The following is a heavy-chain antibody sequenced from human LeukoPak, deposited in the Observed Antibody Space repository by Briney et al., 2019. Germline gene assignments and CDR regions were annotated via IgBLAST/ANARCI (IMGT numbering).Heavy chain of an antibody. CDR2: VFGGGFGA. CDR1: GFTFCYFS. J-gene: IGHJ4*02. V-gene: IGHV3-23*01. Sequence: GGSLRLSCVASGFTFCYFSMTWGRQGPGEGLGWVASVFGGGFGAYYVHSVKGRFTISRDNSKNTLYLQMNSLRVEDTAVYYCAKFEGHPWGTYRLDYWGLGTLVTVS. D-gene: IGHD3-16*02. CDR3: AKFEGHPWGTYRLDY.